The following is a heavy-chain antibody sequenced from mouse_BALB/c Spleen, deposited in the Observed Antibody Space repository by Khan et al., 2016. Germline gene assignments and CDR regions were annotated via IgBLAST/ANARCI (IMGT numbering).Heavy chain of an antibody. CDR3: TRGGYNYLFDY. D-gene: IGHD1-3*01. V-gene: IGHV9-3*02. CDR1: GFTFTYYG. J-gene: IGHJ2*01. Sequence: QIQLVQSGPELKKPGETVKISCKASGFTFTYYGVNWVNQAPGKGLKWMGWINANTGESTYAEDFKGRFAFSLETSASTAYLLINNLTIEATATYFCTRGGYNYLFDYWGPVTTLPVSS. CDR2: INANTGES.